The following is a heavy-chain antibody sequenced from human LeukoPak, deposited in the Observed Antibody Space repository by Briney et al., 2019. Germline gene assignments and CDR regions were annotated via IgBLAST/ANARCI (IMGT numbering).Heavy chain of an antibody. CDR1: GFTFSSYA. V-gene: IGHV3-30-3*01. CDR3: ARDSGEAGGNDY. CDR2: ISYDGSNK. Sequence: GGSLRLSCAASGFTFSSYAMHWVRQAPGKGLEWVAVISYDGSNKYYADSVKGRFTISRDNSKNTLYLQMNSLRAEDTAVYYCARDSGEAGGNDYWGQGTLVTVSS. D-gene: IGHD3-10*01. J-gene: IGHJ4*02.